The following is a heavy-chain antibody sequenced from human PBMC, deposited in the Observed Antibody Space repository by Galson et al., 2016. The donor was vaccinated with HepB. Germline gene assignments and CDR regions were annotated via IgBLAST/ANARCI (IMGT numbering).Heavy chain of an antibody. D-gene: IGHD3-22*01. CDR3: ARSYDSSGFSHFDY. CDR2: ISYDGSNE. V-gene: IGHV3-30-3*01. Sequence: SLRLSCAASRFTFRSYGMHWVRQAPGKGLEWVAVISYDGSNENYADSVRGRFTISRDNSKNTLFLQMNSLRPEDTAVYYCARSYDSSGFSHFDYWGQGSLVTVSS. CDR1: RFTFRSYG. J-gene: IGHJ4*02.